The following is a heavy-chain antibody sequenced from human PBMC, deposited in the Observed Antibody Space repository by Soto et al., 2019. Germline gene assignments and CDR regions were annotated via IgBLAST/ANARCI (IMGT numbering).Heavy chain of an antibody. CDR2: VSGRGDVT. CDR3: AKRTSAYSDYFQP. V-gene: IGHV3-23*01. Sequence: EVRLLESGGGFAQPGGSLRLSCEASGFAFTSYAMTWVRQAPGKGLEWVAAVSGRGDVTYYAAPVKGRFTISRDNSNNSLFLQMDSLRVDDTAVFFCAKRTSAYSDYFQPWGQGTLVTVSS. J-gene: IGHJ1*01. D-gene: IGHD2-21*01. CDR1: GFAFTSYA.